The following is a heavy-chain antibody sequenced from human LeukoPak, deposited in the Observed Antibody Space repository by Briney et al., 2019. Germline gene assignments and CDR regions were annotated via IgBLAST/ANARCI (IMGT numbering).Heavy chain of an antibody. D-gene: IGHD5-18*01. CDR3: ARAGYTYITLYY. V-gene: IGHV3-7*01. CDR2: IKQDGSDK. Sequence: TGGSLRLSCAASGFTFSSYAMSWVRQAPGKGLEWVANIKQDGSDKHYVDSVKGRFIISRDNAKNSLYLQMNSLRAEDTAVYYCARAGYTYITLYYWGQGTLVTVSS. CDR1: GFTFSSYA. J-gene: IGHJ4*02.